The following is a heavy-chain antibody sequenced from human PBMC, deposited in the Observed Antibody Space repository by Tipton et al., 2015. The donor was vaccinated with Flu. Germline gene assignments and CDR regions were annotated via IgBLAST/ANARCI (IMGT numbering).Heavy chain of an antibody. D-gene: IGHD3-22*01. J-gene: IGHJ3*02. CDR3: ARDGFITMIVVVTPGAFDI. CDR2: IYYSGNT. Sequence: LRLSCTVSGGSISSSSYYWGWIRQPPGKGLEWIGSIYYSGNTYYNPSLKSRVTISVDTSKNQFSLKLRSVTAADTAVYYCARDGFITMIVVVTPGAFDIWGQGTMVTVSS. CDR1: GGSISSSSYY. V-gene: IGHV4-39*07.